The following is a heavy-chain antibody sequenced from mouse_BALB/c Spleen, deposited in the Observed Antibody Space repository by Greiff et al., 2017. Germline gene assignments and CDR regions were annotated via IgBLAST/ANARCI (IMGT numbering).Heavy chain of an antibody. V-gene: IGHV2-6-7*01. J-gene: IGHJ4*01. D-gene: IGHD2-14*01. CDR1: GFSLTGYG. Sequence: VQLVESGPGLVAPSQSLSITCTVSGFSLTGYGVNWVRQPPGKGLEWLGMIWGDGSTDYNSALKSRLSISKDNSKSQVFLKMNSLQTDDTARYYCARGYDEGYYAMDYWGQGTSVTVSS. CDR3: ARGYDEGYYAMDY. CDR2: IWGDGST.